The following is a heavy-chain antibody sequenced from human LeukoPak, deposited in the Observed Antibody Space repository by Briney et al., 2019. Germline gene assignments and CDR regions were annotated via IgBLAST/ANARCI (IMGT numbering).Heavy chain of an antibody. D-gene: IGHD6-13*01. J-gene: IGHJ4*02. CDR2: IWYDASNK. CDR1: GFTFSSFG. V-gene: IGHV3-33*01. Sequence: PGGSLRLSCAASGFTFSSFGMHWVCQAPGKGLEWVAVIWYDASNKYYADSVKGRFTISRDNSKNTLYLQMNSLRDDDTAVYYCVRGVGVSRFNYLDSWGQGTLVIVSS. CDR3: VRGVGVSRFNYLDS.